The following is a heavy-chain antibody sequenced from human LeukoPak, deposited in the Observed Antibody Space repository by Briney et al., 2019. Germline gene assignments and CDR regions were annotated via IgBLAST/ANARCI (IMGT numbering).Heavy chain of an antibody. CDR2: ISGSGGST. CDR1: GFTFSSYA. Sequence: PGGSLRLSCAASGFTFSSYAMSWVRQAPGKGLEWVSAISGSGGSTYYADSVKGRFTISRDNSKNTLYLQMNSLRAEDTAVYYCAKSLYCTNGVSCYYFDYWGQGTLVTVSS. CDR3: AKSLYCTNGVSCYYFDY. J-gene: IGHJ4*02. V-gene: IGHV3-23*01. D-gene: IGHD2-8*01.